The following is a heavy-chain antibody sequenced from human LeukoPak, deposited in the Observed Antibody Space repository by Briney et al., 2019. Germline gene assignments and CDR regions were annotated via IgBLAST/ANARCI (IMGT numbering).Heavy chain of an antibody. CDR3: AKRNSGYDLFYFDY. CDR1: GFTFSTYA. V-gene: IGHV3-23*01. D-gene: IGHD5-12*01. CDR2: ISNSGGVT. J-gene: IGHJ4*02. Sequence: PGGSLRLSCAASGFTFSTYAMSWVRQAPGKGLEWVSAISNSGGVTQYAASVRGRFTISRDNSKNTVYLQMNSLRPEDTALYYCAKRNSGYDLFYFDYWGQGTLVTVSS.